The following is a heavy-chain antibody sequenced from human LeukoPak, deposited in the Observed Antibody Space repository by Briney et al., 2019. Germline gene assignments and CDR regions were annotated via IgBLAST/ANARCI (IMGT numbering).Heavy chain of an antibody. V-gene: IGHV3-23*01. J-gene: IGHJ4*02. CDR3: AKFSGSYYGRDQFDY. Sequence: SGGSLRLSCAGTGFNFINHGMSWVRQAPGKGLEWVSGISGSGGSTYYADSVKGRFTISRDNSKNTLYLQMNSLRAEDTAVYYCAKFSGSYYGRDQFDYWGQGTLVTVSS. CDR2: ISGSGGST. CDR1: GFNFINHG. D-gene: IGHD1-26*01.